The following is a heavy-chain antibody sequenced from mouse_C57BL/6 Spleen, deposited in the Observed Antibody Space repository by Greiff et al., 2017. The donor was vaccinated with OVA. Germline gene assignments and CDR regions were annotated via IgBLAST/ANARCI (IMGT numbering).Heavy chain of an antibody. Sequence: GGGLVQPKGSLKLSCAASGFSFNTYAMNWVRQAPGKGLEWVARIRSKSNNYATYYADSVKDRFTISRDDSESMLYLQMNNLKTEDTAMYYCVRESGPLTGFDYWGQGTTLTVSS. J-gene: IGHJ2*01. CDR3: VRESGPLTGFDY. V-gene: IGHV10-1*01. D-gene: IGHD4-1*01. CDR1: GFSFNTYA. CDR2: IRSKSNNYAT.